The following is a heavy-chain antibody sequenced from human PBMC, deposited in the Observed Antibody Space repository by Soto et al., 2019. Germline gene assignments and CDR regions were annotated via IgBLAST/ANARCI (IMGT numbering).Heavy chain of an antibody. J-gene: IGHJ3*02. CDR1: GFTFSDYY. CDR3: ALDLGGWSKIDAFDI. CDR2: ISSSSSYT. D-gene: IGHD6-19*01. Sequence: QVQLVESGGGLVKPGGSLRLSCAASGFTFSDYYMSWIRQAPGKGLEWVSYISSSSSYTNYADSVKGRFTISRDNAKNSLYLQMNSLRAEDTAVYYCALDLGGWSKIDAFDIWGQGTMVTVSS. V-gene: IGHV3-11*06.